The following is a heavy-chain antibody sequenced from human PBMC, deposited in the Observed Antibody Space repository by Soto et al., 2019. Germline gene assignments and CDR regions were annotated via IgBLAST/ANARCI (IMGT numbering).Heavy chain of an antibody. J-gene: IGHJ4*02. CDR2: IVVGSGNT. CDR1: GFTFTSSA. CDR3: AAGTQPPIGGNFDY. D-gene: IGHD3-16*01. V-gene: IGHV1-58*01. Sequence: GASVKVSCKASGFTFTSSAVQWLRQARGQRLEWIGWIVVGSGNTNYAQKFQERVTITRDMSTSTAYMELSSLRSEDTAVYYCAAGTQPPIGGNFDYWGQGTLVTVSS.